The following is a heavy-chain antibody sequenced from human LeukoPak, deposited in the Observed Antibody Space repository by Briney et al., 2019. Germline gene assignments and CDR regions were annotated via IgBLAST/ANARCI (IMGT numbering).Heavy chain of an antibody. CDR2: IKQDGSEK. V-gene: IGHV3-7*01. D-gene: IGHD6-13*01. J-gene: IGHJ4*02. CDR1: GFTFSNYW. CDR3: ASGRQLGY. Sequence: GGCLRLSCAASGFTFSNYWMSWVRQAPGKGLEWVANIKQDGSEKYYVDSVKGRFTISRDNDKNSLYLQMNSLRAEDAAVYYCASGRQLGYWGQGTLVTVSS.